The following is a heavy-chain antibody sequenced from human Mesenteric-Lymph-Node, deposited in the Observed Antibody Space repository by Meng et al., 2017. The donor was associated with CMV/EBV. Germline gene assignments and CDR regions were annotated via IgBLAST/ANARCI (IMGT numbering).Heavy chain of an antibody. CDR2: ISDGSSTI. J-gene: IGHJ4*02. D-gene: IGHD2-2*02. CDR3: ARAYCTSISCYTGLFDY. CDR1: GFTFSNVW. Sequence: GESLKISCTVSGFTFSNVWMSWVRQAPGKGLEWVSYISDGSSTIYYADSVKGRFTISRDNAKNSLYLQMNGLRAEDTAVYYCARAYCTSISCYTGLFDYWGQGTLVTVSS. V-gene: IGHV3-48*04.